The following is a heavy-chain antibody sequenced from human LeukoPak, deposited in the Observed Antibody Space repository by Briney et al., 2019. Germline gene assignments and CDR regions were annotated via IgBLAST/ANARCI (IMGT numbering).Heavy chain of an antibody. J-gene: IGHJ4*02. CDR3: ARGPQGYSSSWYSRKYFDY. CDR2: INHSGST. CDR1: GGSFSGYY. V-gene: IGHV4-34*01. Sequence: PSETLSLTCAVYGGSFSGYYWSWIRQPPGKGLEWIGLINHSGSTNYNPSLKSRVTISVDTSKDQFSLKLSSVTAADTAVYYCARGPQGYSSSWYSRKYFDYWGQGTLVTVSS. D-gene: IGHD6-13*01.